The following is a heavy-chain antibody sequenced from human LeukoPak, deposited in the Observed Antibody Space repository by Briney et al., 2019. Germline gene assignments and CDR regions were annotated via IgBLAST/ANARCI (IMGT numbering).Heavy chain of an antibody. J-gene: IGHJ4*02. CDR2: ISSSSSYI. D-gene: IGHD6-6*01. V-gene: IGHV3-21*01. CDR3: ARGVGSSSSY. CDR1: GFTFGNFA. Sequence: GSLRLSCAASGFTFGNFAMTWVRQAPGKGLEWVSSISSSSSYIYYADSVKGRFTISRDNAKNSLYLQMNSLRAEDTAVYYCARGVGSSSSYWGQGTLVTVSS.